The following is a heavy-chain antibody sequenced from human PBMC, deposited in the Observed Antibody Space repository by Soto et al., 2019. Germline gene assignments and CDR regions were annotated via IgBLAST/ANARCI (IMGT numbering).Heavy chain of an antibody. CDR3: AKEYGSTWIDH. V-gene: IGHV3-30*18. D-gene: IGHD6-13*01. J-gene: IGHJ4*02. Sequence: SLILSCAASGFTFSTYGMHWVRQAPGKGLEWVAAMSYDGTKQYYVDSVKGRFTISRDNSRNTLFLQLNSLRDEDTAVYYCAKEYGSTWIDHWGQGTPVTVS. CDR2: MSYDGTKQ. CDR1: GFTFSTYG.